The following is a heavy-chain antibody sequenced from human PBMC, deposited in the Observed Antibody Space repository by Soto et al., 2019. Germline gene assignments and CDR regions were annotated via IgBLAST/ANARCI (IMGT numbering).Heavy chain of an antibody. Sequence: GASVKVSCKASGGAFSSYAISWVRQAPGQGLEWMGGIIPIFGTANYAQKFQGRVTITADESTSTAYMELSSLRSEDTAVYYCARKYSGYDYYFDYWGQGTLVTVSS. CDR3: ARKYSGYDYYFDY. D-gene: IGHD5-12*01. CDR1: GGAFSSYA. V-gene: IGHV1-69*13. CDR2: IIPIFGTA. J-gene: IGHJ4*02.